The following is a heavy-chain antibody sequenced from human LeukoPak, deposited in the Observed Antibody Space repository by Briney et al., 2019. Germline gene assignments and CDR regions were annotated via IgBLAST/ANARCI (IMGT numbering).Heavy chain of an antibody. Sequence: PSQTLSLTCTVSGGSISSGDYYWSWLRQPPGKGLEWIGYIYYSGSTYYHPSLKSRVTISVDTSKNQFSLKLSSVTAADTAVYYCAREGCSSTSCYTGYYYYGMDVWGQGTTVTVSS. J-gene: IGHJ6*02. CDR1: GGSISSGDYY. CDR3: AREGCSSTSCYTGYYYYGMDV. D-gene: IGHD2-2*02. CDR2: IYYSGST. V-gene: IGHV4-30-4*01.